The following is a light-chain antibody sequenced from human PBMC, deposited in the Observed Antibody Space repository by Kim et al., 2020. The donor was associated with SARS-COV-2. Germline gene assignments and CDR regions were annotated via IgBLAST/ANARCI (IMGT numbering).Light chain of an antibody. CDR3: ATWDDSLDVWM. J-gene: IGLJ3*02. Sequence: GQRVTISWSGSSSNIGRNTVNWYQQFPGTAPQLLIDTDDRRPSGVSDRVSCSKSGTSASLAISALRSEDEADYYCATWDDSLDVWMFGGGTQPTVL. V-gene: IGLV1-44*01. CDR2: TDD. CDR1: SSNIGRNT.